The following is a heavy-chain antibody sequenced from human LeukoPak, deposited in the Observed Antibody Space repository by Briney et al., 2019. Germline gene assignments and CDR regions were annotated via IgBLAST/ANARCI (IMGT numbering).Heavy chain of an antibody. CDR1: GGSISSGGYY. V-gene: IGHV4-31*03. CDR3: ARDKGLLWFGGVPPNYYYGMDV. Sequence: PSETLSLTCTVSGGSISSGGYYWSWIRQHPGKGLEWIGYIYYSGSTYYNPSLKSRVTISVDTSKNQFSLKLSPVTAADTAVYYCARDKGLLWFGGVPPNYYYGMDVWGQGTTVTVSS. J-gene: IGHJ6*02. CDR2: IYYSGST. D-gene: IGHD3-10*01.